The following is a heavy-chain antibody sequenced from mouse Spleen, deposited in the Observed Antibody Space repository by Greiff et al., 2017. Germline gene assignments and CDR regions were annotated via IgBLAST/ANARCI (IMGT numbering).Heavy chain of an antibody. D-gene: IGHD4-1*01. V-gene: IGHV5-17*02. J-gene: IGHJ4*01. Sequence: DVKLVESGGGLVQPGGSRKLSCAASGFTFSSFGMHWVRQAPEKGLEWVAYISSGSSTIYYADTVKGRFTISRDNPKNTLFLQMTSLRSEDTAMYYCARLTGYYAMDYWGQGTSVTVSS. CDR1: GFTFSSFG. CDR3: ARLTGYYAMDY. CDR2: ISSGSSTI.